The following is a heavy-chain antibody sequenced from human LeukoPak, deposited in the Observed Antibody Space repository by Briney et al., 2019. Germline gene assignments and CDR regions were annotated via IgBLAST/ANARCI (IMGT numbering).Heavy chain of an antibody. CDR1: EFTFDDYA. CDR3: AKGSGYYYYYYMDV. CDR2: ISWNSGSI. J-gene: IGHJ6*03. D-gene: IGHD5-12*01. V-gene: IGHV3-9*03. Sequence: GGSLRLSCAASEFTFDDYAMHWVRQAPGKGLEWVSGISWNSGSIGYADSVKGRFTISRDNAKNSLYLQMNSLRAEDMALYYCAKGSGYYYYYYMDVWGKGTTVTVSS.